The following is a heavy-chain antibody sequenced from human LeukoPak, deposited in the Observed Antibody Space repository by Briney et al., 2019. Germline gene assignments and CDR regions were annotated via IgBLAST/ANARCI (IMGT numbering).Heavy chain of an antibody. J-gene: IGHJ4*02. V-gene: IGHV4-4*09. CDR1: GGSISSYY. Sequence: NPSETLSLTCTVSGGSISSYYWSWIRQPPGKGLEWIGYIYTSGSTNYNPSLKSRVTISVDTSKNQFSLKLSSVTAADTAVYYCARHLGSYYYFDYWGQGTLVTVSS. CDR3: ARHLGSYYYFDY. D-gene: IGHD1-26*01. CDR2: IYTSGST.